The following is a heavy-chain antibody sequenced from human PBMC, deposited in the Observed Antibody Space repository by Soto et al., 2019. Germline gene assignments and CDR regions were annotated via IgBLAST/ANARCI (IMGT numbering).Heavy chain of an antibody. D-gene: IGHD6-13*01. Sequence: ASVKVSCKASCYTFTMYAISWVRQAPGQGLEWMGWISAYNGNTNYAQKFQGRVTMTTDTSTSTAYMEVRSLRSDDTAMYYCARSPAATGTSWFDPWGQGTLVTVSS. J-gene: IGHJ5*02. V-gene: IGHV1-18*04. CDR3: ARSPAATGTSWFDP. CDR2: ISAYNGNT. CDR1: CYTFTMYA.